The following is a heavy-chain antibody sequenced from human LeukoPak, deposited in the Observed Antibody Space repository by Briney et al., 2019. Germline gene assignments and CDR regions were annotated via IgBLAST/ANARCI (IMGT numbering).Heavy chain of an antibody. D-gene: IGHD3-10*01. CDR3: ATPHITMFRGVIINYYDYYGMDV. J-gene: IGHJ6*02. V-gene: IGHV3-23*01. CDR2: INCSGGST. Sequence: GGSLRLSCTASGSTFSSYAMNWVRQAPGKGLEWIGSINCSGGSTYYADSVKGRFTITSTNSKNTSYMQMNSLRADDTAVYYWATPHITMFRGVIINYYDYYGMDVCGQGPTVTVSS. CDR1: GSTFSSYA.